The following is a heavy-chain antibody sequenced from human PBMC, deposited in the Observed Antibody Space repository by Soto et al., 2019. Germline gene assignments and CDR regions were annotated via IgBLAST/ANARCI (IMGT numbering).Heavy chain of an antibody. CDR3: ARDRLRLGELSLIGYFDY. D-gene: IGHD3-16*02. Sequence: GGYLRLSCKASEFSFTCYSMHWALRAPGKGLEWVAVISYDGINEYYADSVKGRFTISRDNSKNTLFLQMSSLRVEDTAVYYCARDRLRLGELSLIGYFDYWGQGT. CDR2: ISYDGINE. CDR1: EFSFTCYS. J-gene: IGHJ4*02. V-gene: IGHV3-30*15.